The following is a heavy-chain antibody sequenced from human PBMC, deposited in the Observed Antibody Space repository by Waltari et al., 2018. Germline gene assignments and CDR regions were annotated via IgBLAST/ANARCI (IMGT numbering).Heavy chain of an antibody. CDR2: INHSGST. CDR1: GGSFSGYY. CDR3: ARAGAWYAFDI. V-gene: IGHV4-34*01. D-gene: IGHD6-19*01. Sequence: QVQLQPWGAGLLKPSEPLSLTFAVYGGSFSGYYWSWLRQPPGKGLEWIGEINHSGSTNYNPSLKSRVSISIDTSKNQFSLKLSSVTAADTAVYYCARAGAWYAFDIWGQGTMVTVSS. J-gene: IGHJ3*02.